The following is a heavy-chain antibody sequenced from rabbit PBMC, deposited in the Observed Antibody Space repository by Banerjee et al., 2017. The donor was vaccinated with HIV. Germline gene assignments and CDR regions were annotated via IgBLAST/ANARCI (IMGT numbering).Heavy chain of an antibody. V-gene: IGHV1S40*01. CDR1: GFTISSSYY. J-gene: IGHJ4*01. Sequence: QSLEESGGDLVKPGASLTLTCTASGFTISSSYYMCWVRQAPGKGLEWIGCIYAGSGSTWYASWAKGRFTISKTSSTTVTLRTTRLTPADTATYFCVRDINTSFKLWGPGTLVTVS. D-gene: IGHD1-1*01. CDR2: IYAGSGST. CDR3: VRDINTSFKL.